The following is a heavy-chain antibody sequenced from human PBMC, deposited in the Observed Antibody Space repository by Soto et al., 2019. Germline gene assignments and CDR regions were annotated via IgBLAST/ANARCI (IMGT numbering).Heavy chain of an antibody. CDR2: ISVNNGNT. CDR3: ARGGAFDI. Sequence: QVQLVQSGSEVGKPGASVKVSCKSSGYSFTSYGISWVRQAPGQGLDGMGWISVNNGNTNYAQSLQGRVTMTTDTSTSTAYMELRRLTSDDTAIYYCARGGAFDIWGQGTLVTVS. D-gene: IGHD3-10*01. CDR1: GYSFTSYG. V-gene: IGHV1-18*04. J-gene: IGHJ3*02.